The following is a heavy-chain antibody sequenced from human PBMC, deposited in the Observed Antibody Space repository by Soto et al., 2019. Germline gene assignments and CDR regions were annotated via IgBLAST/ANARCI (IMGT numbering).Heavy chain of an antibody. CDR2: IFYSGST. Sequence: SETLSLTCTVSGGSISSNTYYWAWIRQPPGKGLEWIGSIFYSGSTYYNPSLKSRVTISVDTSKNQFSLKLSSVTAADTAVYFCARYSSGRYYYYGMDVWGQGTTVTVSS. CDR3: ARYSSGRYYYYGMDV. CDR1: GGSISSNTYY. D-gene: IGHD4-4*01. V-gene: IGHV4-39*01. J-gene: IGHJ6*02.